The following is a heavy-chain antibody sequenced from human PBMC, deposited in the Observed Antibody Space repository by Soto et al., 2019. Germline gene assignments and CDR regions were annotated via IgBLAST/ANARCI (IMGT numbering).Heavy chain of an antibody. V-gene: IGHV3-66*01. CDR2: IYSGGST. D-gene: IGHD4-17*01. CDR3: ARDLQNRDYGYYCYGMDV. CDR1: GFTVSSNY. J-gene: IGHJ6*02. Sequence: EVQLVESGGGLVQPGGSLRLSCAASGFTVSSNYMSWVRQAPGKGLEWVSVIYSGGSTYYADSVKGRFTISRDNSKXTXXLQMNSLRAEDTAVYYCARDLQNRDYGYYCYGMDVWGQGTTVTVSS.